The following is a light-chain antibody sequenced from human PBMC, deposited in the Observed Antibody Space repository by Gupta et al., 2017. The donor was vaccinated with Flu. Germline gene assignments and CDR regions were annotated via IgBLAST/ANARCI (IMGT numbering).Light chain of an antibody. CDR2: GAS. Sequence: EIVLTQSPGTLSLSPGERATLSCRASQTLTRSYVAWYQQKPGQSPKLLIFGASNRATGIPDRFSGGGSGTDFTLTISRLEPEDFAVYYCQQYALSPKTFGQGTKVEV. CDR1: QTLTRSY. CDR3: QQYALSPKT. V-gene: IGKV3-20*01. J-gene: IGKJ1*01.